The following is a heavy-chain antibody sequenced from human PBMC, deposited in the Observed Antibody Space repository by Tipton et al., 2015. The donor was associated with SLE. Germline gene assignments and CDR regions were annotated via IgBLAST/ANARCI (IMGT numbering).Heavy chain of an antibody. CDR1: GGSISSGNYY. CDR2: IYYSGST. J-gene: IGHJ4*01. Sequence: TLSLTCTVSGGSISSGNYYWGWIRQPPGKGLEWIGSIYYSGSTYYNPSLKSRVSISVDTSKNQFFLNLHSVTAADTAVYYCARGGASVLIRNCYFDYWGQGSLVTVSS. V-gene: IGHV4-39*07. CDR3: ARGGASVLIRNCYFDY. D-gene: IGHD2-8*01.